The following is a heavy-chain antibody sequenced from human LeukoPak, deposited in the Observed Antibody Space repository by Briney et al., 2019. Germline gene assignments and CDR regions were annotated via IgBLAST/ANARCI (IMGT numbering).Heavy chain of an antibody. D-gene: IGHD3-22*01. Sequence: PGGSLRLSCAASRFTFSDYYMSWIRQAPGKGLEWVSYISSSSSYTNYADSVKGRFTISRDNAKNSLYLQMNSLRAEDTAVYYCARFAYYYDSSGYYYPFDYWGQGTLVTVSS. J-gene: IGHJ4*02. CDR3: ARFAYYYDSSGYYYPFDY. CDR1: RFTFSDYY. CDR2: ISSSSSYT. V-gene: IGHV3-11*06.